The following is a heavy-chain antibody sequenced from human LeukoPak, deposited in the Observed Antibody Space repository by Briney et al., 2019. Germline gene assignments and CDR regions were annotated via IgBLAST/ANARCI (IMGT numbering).Heavy chain of an antibody. J-gene: IGHJ4*02. D-gene: IGHD3-3*01. Sequence: SQTLSLTCTVSGGSISIGGYYWSWIRQHPGKGLEWIGYIYYSGSTYYNPSLKSRVTISVDTSKNQFSLELSSVTAADTAVYYCARAGVENYDFWSGYYPFDYWGQGTLVTVSS. CDR1: GGSISIGGYY. CDR3: ARAGVENYDFWSGYYPFDY. V-gene: IGHV4-31*03. CDR2: IYYSGST.